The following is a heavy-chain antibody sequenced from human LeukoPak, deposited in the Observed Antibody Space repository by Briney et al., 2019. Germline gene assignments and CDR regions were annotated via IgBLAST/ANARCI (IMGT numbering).Heavy chain of an antibody. V-gene: IGHV3-66*01. CDR3: ARGGVVVAAIDAFDI. CDR2: IYSGGST. CDR1: GFTVSSNF. J-gene: IGHJ3*02. Sequence: GGSLRLSCAASGFTVSSNFMSWVRQAPGKGLEWVSLIYSGGSTYYADSVKGRFTISRDISKNTLFLQLNSLRAEDTAVYYCARGGVVVAAIDAFDIWGQGPLVTVSS. D-gene: IGHD2-15*01.